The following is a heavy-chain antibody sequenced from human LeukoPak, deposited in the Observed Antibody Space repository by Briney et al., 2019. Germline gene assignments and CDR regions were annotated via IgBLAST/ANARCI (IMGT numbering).Heavy chain of an antibody. Sequence: SETLSLTCTVSGSSVSSTAYYWGWIRQTPGKGLEWIGNAYVNGHTYYNPSLKSRVTIVVDTSKNEFSLKLSSVTAADTAVYYCARLGGYNLSRNAFDIWGRGTLVTVSS. CDR1: GSSVSSTAYY. D-gene: IGHD5-24*01. CDR2: AYVNGHT. V-gene: IGHV4-39*01. J-gene: IGHJ3*02. CDR3: ARLGGYNLSRNAFDI.